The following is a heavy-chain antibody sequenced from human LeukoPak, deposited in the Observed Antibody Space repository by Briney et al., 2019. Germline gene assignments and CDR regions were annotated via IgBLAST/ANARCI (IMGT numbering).Heavy chain of an antibody. CDR2: ISSHSSTI. CDR1: GFTFSSYS. V-gene: IGHV3-48*02. J-gene: IGHJ4*02. Sequence: GGSLRLSCAASGFTFSSYSMNWVRQAPGKGLEWVSFISSHSSTIYYADSVKGRFTISRDNAKNSLYLQMNSLRDEDTAVYYRARGAIAAAGTYYFDYWGQGTLVTVSS. D-gene: IGHD6-13*01. CDR3: ARGAIAAAGTYYFDY.